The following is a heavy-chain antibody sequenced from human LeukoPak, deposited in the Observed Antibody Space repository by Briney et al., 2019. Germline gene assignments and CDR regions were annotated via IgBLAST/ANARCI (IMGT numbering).Heavy chain of an antibody. J-gene: IGHJ4*02. CDR2: ISYDGSNK. CDR1: GFTFSSYA. V-gene: IGHV3-30-3*01. CDR3: ARGSDYDFWSGYYPPFDY. Sequence: GGSLRLSCAASGFTFSSYAMHWVRQAPGKGLEWVAVISYDGSNKYYADSVKGRFTISRDNSKNTLYLQMNSLRAEDTAVYYCARGSDYDFWSGYYPPFDYWGQGTLVTVSS. D-gene: IGHD3-3*01.